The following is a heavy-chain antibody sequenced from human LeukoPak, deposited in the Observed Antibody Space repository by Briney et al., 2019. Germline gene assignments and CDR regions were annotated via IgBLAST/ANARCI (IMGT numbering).Heavy chain of an antibody. V-gene: IGHV4-39*01. CDR1: GGSIRSSRYY. D-gene: IGHD5-24*01. J-gene: IGHJ6*02. CDR2: IYYSGST. CDR3: ARHRQMATISPFYYYGMDV. Sequence: SETLSLTCTVSGGSIRSSRYYWGWIRQPPGKGLEWIGSIYYSGSTYYNPSLKSRVTISVDTSKNQFSLKLSSVTAADTAVYYCARHRQMATISPFYYYGMDVWGQGTTVTVSS.